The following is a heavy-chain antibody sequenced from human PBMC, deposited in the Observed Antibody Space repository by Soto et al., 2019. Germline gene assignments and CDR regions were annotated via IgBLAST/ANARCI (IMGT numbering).Heavy chain of an antibody. CDR2: IHYSGST. D-gene: IGHD3-10*01. CDR3: ARDRGGVASNWFDP. J-gene: IGHJ5*02. V-gene: IGHV4-59*01. Sequence: QVQLQESGPGLVKPSETLSLTCTVSGGSISSYYWSWIRQPPGKGLEWIGYIHYSGSTNYNPSLKKRVTISVDTSKNQFSLKLSSVTAADTAVYYCARDRGGVASNWFDPWGQGTLVTVSS. CDR1: GGSISSYY.